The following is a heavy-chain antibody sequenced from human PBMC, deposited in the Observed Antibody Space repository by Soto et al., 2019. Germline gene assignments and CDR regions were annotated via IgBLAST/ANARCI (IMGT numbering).Heavy chain of an antibody. V-gene: IGHV4-30-2*01. CDR3: ARIDVDTTMDTVIAFDI. CDR1: GGSISSGGYS. CDR2: IFHSGNT. D-gene: IGHD5-18*01. Sequence: QLQLQESGSGLVKPSQTLSLTCAVSGGSISSGGYSWSWIRQPPGKGLEWIGYIFHSGNTYYNPSLNSRGTISVDRSKNQFSLHLSSVTAADTAVYYWARIDVDTTMDTVIAFDIWGQGTMVTVS. J-gene: IGHJ3*02.